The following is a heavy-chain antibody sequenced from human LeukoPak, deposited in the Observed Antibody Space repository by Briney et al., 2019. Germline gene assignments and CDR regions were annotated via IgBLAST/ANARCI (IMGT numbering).Heavy chain of an antibody. CDR1: GFTFSSYA. Sequence: QPGGSLRLSCAASGFTFSSYATSWVRQAPGKGLEWVSAISGSGGSTYYADSVKGRFTISRDNSKNTLYLQMNSLRAEDTAVCYCAKDDGDYHYYYYYGMDVWGQGTTVTVSS. V-gene: IGHV3-23*01. CDR3: AKDDGDYHYYYYYGMDV. J-gene: IGHJ6*02. D-gene: IGHD4-17*01. CDR2: ISGSGGST.